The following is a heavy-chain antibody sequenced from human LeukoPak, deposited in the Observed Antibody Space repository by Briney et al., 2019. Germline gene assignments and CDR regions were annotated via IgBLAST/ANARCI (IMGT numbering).Heavy chain of an antibody. CDR2: IYYSGST. J-gene: IGHJ4*02. D-gene: IGHD6-13*01. CDR1: GASISSYY. CDR3: ARSRSSSWFLFDY. V-gene: IGHV4-59*01. Sequence: PSETLSLTCTVSGASISSYYWSWIRQPPGKGLEWIGYIYYSGSTNYNPSLKSRVTISVDTSKNQFSLKLNSVTAADTAVYYCARSRSSSWFLFDYWGQGTLVTVTS.